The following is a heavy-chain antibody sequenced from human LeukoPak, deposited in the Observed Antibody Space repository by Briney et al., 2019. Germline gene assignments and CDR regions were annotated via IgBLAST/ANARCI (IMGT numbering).Heavy chain of an antibody. Sequence: PSETLSLTCTGSGFTISSYYWSWLRQPPGKGLEWIGYIYYSGSTNYNPSLKSRVTISVDTSKNQFSLKLSSVTAADTAVYYCASQGGATEYWGQGTLVTVSS. CDR2: IYYSGST. V-gene: IGHV4-59*01. CDR3: ASQGGATEY. J-gene: IGHJ4*02. D-gene: IGHD1-26*01. CDR1: GFTISSYY.